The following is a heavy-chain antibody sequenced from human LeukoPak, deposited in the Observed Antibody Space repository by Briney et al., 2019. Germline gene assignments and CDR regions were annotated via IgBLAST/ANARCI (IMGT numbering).Heavy chain of an antibody. CDR3: AKVAKYYYGSETYYFFEH. V-gene: IGHV3-7*01. Sequence: GESLRFSCAASGFTFTTYWMTWVRQAPGKGLEWVANINQDGTEKHYVDSVKGRFTISRDNAKNSLSLQMNSLRVEDTAVYYCAKVAKYYYGSETYYFFEHWGQGTPVTASS. CDR2: INQDGTEK. CDR1: GFTFTTYW. D-gene: IGHD3-10*01. J-gene: IGHJ4*02.